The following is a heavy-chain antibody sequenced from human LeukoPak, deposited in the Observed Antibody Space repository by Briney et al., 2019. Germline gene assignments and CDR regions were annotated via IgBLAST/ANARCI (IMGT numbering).Heavy chain of an antibody. CDR3: AGGGSVWDESSSVFDY. V-gene: IGHV4-34*01. CDR2: INHSGST. CDR1: GGSFSGYY. D-gene: IGHD6-19*01. J-gene: IGHJ4*02. Sequence: SETLSLTCAVYGGSFSGYYWSWIRQPPGKGLEWIGEINHSGSTNYNPSLKSRVTISVDTSKNQSSLKMSAVSAPDTAVYYCAGGGSVWDESSSVFDYWGQGTLVTVSS.